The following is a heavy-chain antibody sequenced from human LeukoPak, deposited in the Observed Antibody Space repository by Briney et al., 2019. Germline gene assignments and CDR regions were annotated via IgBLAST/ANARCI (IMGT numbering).Heavy chain of an antibody. CDR3: ARGGRPPMVRGAWFDP. CDR1: GFTVSSNY. J-gene: IGHJ5*02. Sequence: PGGSLRLSCAASGFTVSSNYMSWVRQAPGKGLEWVSVIYSGGSTYYADSVKGRFTISRDNSKNTLYLQMNSLRAEDTAVYYCARGGRPPMVRGAWFDPWGQGTLVTVSS. V-gene: IGHV3-66*01. CDR2: IYSGGST. D-gene: IGHD3-10*01.